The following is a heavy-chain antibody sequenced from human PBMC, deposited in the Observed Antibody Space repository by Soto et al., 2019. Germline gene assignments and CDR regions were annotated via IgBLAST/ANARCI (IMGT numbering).Heavy chain of an antibody. CDR3: ARGLGGRMDD. J-gene: IGHJ6*02. Sequence: QVQLVQSGAEVKKPGSSVRFSCKASGTIFSSYTISWVRKAPGQGLEWMGRIIPILGETNSAQKFQGRVTLTADKSTNTAYMQLNSLRLEDTAVYYCARGLGGRMDDWGQGTTVTVSS. D-gene: IGHD3-16*01. CDR1: GTIFSSYT. CDR2: IIPILGET. V-gene: IGHV1-69*08.